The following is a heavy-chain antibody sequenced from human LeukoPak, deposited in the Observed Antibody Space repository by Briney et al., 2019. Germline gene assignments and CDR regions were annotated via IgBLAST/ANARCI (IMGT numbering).Heavy chain of an antibody. CDR2: INHSGST. V-gene: IGHV4-34*01. J-gene: IGHJ6*02. Sequence: SETLSLTCAVYGASFTGYYRSWIRQPPGKGLEWIGEINHSGSTNYNPSLKSRVTISVDTSKKQISLKLSSVTAADTAMYYCATSSRGKRYYDMDVWGQGTTVIVSS. CDR3: ATSSRGKRYYDMDV. CDR1: GASFTGYY. D-gene: IGHD4-23*01.